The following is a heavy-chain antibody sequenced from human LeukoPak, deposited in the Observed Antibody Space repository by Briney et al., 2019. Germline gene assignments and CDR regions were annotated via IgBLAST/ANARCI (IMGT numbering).Heavy chain of an antibody. Sequence: PGGSLRLSCAASGFPFDDYGMSWVRQAPGKGLEWVSGFNWNGGSTGYADSVKGRFTISRDNAKNSLYLQMNSLRAEDTALYYCARSAGSGSYYGTVDHWGQGTLVTVSS. CDR2: FNWNGGST. D-gene: IGHD3-10*01. J-gene: IGHJ4*02. V-gene: IGHV3-20*04. CDR3: ARSAGSGSYYGTVDH. CDR1: GFPFDDYG.